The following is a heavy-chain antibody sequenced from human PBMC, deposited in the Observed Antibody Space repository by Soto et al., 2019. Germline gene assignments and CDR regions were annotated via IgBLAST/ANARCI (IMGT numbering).Heavy chain of an antibody. CDR2: INAYNGNT. Sequence: ASVKVSCKASGYTFTNYGISWVRQAPGQGLEWMGWINAYNGNTKSAQKLQGRVTLTTDTSTSTAYMELRSLRSDDTAVYYCARDAAAGLNDCWGQGTLVTVSS. D-gene: IGHD6-13*01. J-gene: IGHJ4*02. CDR1: GYTFTNYG. CDR3: ARDAAAGLNDC. V-gene: IGHV1-18*01.